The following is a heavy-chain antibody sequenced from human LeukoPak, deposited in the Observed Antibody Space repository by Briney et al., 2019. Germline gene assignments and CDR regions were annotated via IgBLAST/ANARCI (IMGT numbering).Heavy chain of an antibody. V-gene: IGHV3-48*04. CDR1: GFTFSSYS. Sequence: GGSLRLSCAASGFTFSSYSMNWVRQAPGKGLEWVSYISSSGSTIYYADSVKGRFTISRDNAKNSLYLQMNSLRAEDTAVYYCARSYCSSTSCYPTKPFDYWGQGTLVTVSS. CDR2: ISSSGSTI. CDR3: ARSYCSSTSCYPTKPFDY. D-gene: IGHD2-2*01. J-gene: IGHJ4*02.